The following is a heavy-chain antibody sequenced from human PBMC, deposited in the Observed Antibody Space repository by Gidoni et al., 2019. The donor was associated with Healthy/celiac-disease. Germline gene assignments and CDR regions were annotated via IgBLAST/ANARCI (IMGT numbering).Heavy chain of an antibody. CDR1: GFTFSSYS. D-gene: IGHD6-19*01. V-gene: IGHV3-21*01. Sequence: EVQLVESGGGLVKPGGSLRLSCAASGFTFSSYSMNWVRQAPGKGLEWVSSISSSSSYIYYADSVKGRFTIARDNAKNSLYLQMNSLRAEDTAVYYCASLIAVAGTAPFDYWGQGTLVTVSS. CDR3: ASLIAVAGTAPFDY. CDR2: ISSSSSYI. J-gene: IGHJ4*02.